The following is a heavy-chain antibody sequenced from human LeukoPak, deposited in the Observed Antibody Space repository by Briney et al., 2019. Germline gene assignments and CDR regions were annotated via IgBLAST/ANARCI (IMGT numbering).Heavy chain of an antibody. V-gene: IGHV1-46*01. CDR2: INPSGGTT. CDR1: GYTFSSYY. J-gene: IGHJ3*02. Sequence: ASVKVSCKASGYTFSSYYLHWVRQAPGQGLDWMGIINPSGGTTNYAQKFRGRVTMTRDTFTSTVYMELSSLRSEDTAVYYCARSPNDRHGFDIWGQGTMVTVSS. CDR3: ARSPNDRHGFDI.